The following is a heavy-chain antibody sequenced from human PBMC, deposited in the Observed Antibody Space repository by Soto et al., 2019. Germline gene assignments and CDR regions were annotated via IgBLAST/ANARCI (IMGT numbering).Heavy chain of an antibody. V-gene: IGHV1-46*03. CDR2: INPSGGST. Sequence: ASVKVSCKACGDTFTSYYMHWVRQAPGQGLEWMGIINPSGGSTSYAQKFQGRVTMTRDTSTSTVYMELSSLRSEDTAVYYCARVGSGYDAFDIWGQGTMVTVSS. D-gene: IGHD3-22*01. J-gene: IGHJ3*02. CDR1: GDTFTSYY. CDR3: ARVGSGYDAFDI.